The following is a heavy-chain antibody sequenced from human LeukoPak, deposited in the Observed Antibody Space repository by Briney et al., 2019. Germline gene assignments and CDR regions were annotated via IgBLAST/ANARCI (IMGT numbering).Heavy chain of an antibody. V-gene: IGHV3-53*01. CDR1: GLTVSSNC. CDR3: TRNSGWYGIS. CDR2: IYSGGNT. Sequence: GGSLRLSCAASGLTVSSNCMSWVRQAPGKGLEWVSFIYSGGNTYYADSVKGRFTMSRDNSKNIVYLQLSSLRPEDTAVYYCTRNSGWYGISWGQGTLVTVSS. D-gene: IGHD6-19*01. J-gene: IGHJ4*02.